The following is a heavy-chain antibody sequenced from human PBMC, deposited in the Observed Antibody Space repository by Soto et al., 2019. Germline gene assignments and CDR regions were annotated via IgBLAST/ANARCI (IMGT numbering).Heavy chain of an antibody. CDR1: GGSVSSGGYY. J-gene: IGHJ5*02. V-gene: IGHV4-31*03. Sequence: SETLSLTCNVSGGSVSSGGYYWSWIRQHPGKGLEWIGYIHYSGSTYYNPSLKSRVTMSIDTSKNLFSLSLGSVTAADTAVYYCARAGGAGSGHDWFDPWGQGTLVTVSS. CDR3: ARAGGAGSGHDWFDP. CDR2: IHYSGST. D-gene: IGHD6-13*01.